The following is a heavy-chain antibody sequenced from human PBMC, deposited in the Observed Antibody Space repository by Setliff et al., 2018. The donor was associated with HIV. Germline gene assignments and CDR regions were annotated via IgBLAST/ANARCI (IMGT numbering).Heavy chain of an antibody. CDR1: GGSFSGYY. D-gene: IGHD6-13*01. J-gene: IGHJ4*02. V-gene: IGHV4-34*01. Sequence: SETLSLTCAVSGGSFSGYYWSWIRQPPGKGLEWIGEINHSGSTNYNPSLKSRVTISVDTSKNQFSLKLSSVTAADTAVYYCAVTGYSSSWYLRSFDYWGQGTLVTVSS. CDR2: INHSGST. CDR3: AVTGYSSSWYLRSFDY.